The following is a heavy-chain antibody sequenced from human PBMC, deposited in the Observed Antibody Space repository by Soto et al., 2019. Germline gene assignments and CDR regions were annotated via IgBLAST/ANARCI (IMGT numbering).Heavy chain of an antibody. CDR3: AHTGGATVGLYYFDY. V-gene: IGHV2-5*01. Sequence: QITLKESGPTLVKPTQTLTLTCTFSGFSLSTTGVGVSWIRQPPGKALEWLALIYWHDDKRYSPSLKSRLTITKDSPKIQVVIKMTTMDPVNTATYYCAHTGGATVGLYYFDYWGQGALVTVSS. CDR1: GFSLSTTGVG. D-gene: IGHD3-16*01. CDR2: IYWHDDK. J-gene: IGHJ4*02.